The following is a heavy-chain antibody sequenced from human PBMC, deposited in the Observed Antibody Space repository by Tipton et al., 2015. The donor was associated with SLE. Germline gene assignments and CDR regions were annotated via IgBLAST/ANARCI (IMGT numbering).Heavy chain of an antibody. J-gene: IGHJ4*02. CDR2: IYQSGNT. CDR3: ARHDYDDNGYYMHYFDY. Sequence: GLVKPSETLSLSCDVSGFSISSGYYWGWIRQPPGKGLEWIGSIYQSGNTYYNPSLKSRISLSIDRFKNQVFLRLNSVTAADTAVYYCARHDYDDNGYYMHYFDYWGQGTLVTVSS. V-gene: IGHV4-38-2*01. CDR1: GFSISSGYY. D-gene: IGHD3-22*01.